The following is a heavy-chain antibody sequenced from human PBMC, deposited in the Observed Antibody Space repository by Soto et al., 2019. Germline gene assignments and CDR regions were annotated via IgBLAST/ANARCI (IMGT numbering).Heavy chain of an antibody. D-gene: IGHD6-6*01. J-gene: IGHJ4*02. CDR3: ATGGSSLNFDS. V-gene: IGHV3-74*01. CDR1: GFTFRSYW. Sequence: DVQLVESGGGLVQPGGALRLSCAASGFTFRSYWMQWVRQAPGKGLVWVSWINSDGSSTSYADSVKGRFTISRDNAKNTLYLQMNSLRAEDTAVYYCATGGSSLNFDSWGQGTLVTVSS. CDR2: INSDGSST.